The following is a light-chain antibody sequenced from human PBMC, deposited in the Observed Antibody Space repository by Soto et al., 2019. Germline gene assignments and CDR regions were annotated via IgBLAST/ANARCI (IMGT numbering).Light chain of an antibody. J-gene: IGKJ2*01. V-gene: IGKV3-15*01. CDR1: QRISNN. CDR2: GAS. CDR3: QQYNNWPPYT. Sequence: EIVMTQSPATLSVSPGERATLPCRASQRISNNLAWYQQKAGQAPRLLIYGASTRATGIPARFSGSGSETEFTLTISSLQSEDLAVYYCQQYNNWPPYTFGQGTKLEIK.